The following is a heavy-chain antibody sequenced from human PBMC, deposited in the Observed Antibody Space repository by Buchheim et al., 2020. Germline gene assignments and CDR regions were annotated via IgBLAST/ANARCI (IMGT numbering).Heavy chain of an antibody. CDR2: INHSGST. CDR1: GGSFSGYY. Sequence: QVQLQQWGAGLLKPSETLSLTCAVYGGSFSGYYWSWIRQPPGKGLEWIGEINHSGSTNYNPSLKSRVTLSVDTSKNQFSLKLSSVTAADTAVYYCARVGGDYYDSSGYLSALGFDYWGQGTL. D-gene: IGHD3-22*01. CDR3: ARVGGDYYDSSGYLSALGFDY. V-gene: IGHV4-34*01. J-gene: IGHJ4*02.